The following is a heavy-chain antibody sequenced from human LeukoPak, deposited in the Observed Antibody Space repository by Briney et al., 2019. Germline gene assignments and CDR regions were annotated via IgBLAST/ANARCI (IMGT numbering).Heavy chain of an antibody. Sequence: GGSLRLSCAASGFTFSDYYMSWIRQAPGKGLEWVSYISSSGTTIYYADSVKGRMTISRDNAKKSLYLQMNSLRAEDTAVYYCARGPEGVCSSTICYGFDPWGQGTLVTVPS. D-gene: IGHD2-2*01. CDR3: ARGPEGVCSSTICYGFDP. V-gene: IGHV3-11*04. CDR2: ISSSGTTI. J-gene: IGHJ5*02. CDR1: GFTFSDYY.